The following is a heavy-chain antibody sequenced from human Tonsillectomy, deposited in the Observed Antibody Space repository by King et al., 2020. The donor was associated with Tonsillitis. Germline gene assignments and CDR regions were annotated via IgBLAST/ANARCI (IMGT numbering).Heavy chain of an antibody. CDR3: ARGFSSSTDY. CDR2: VSFDGSNK. D-gene: IGHD6-6*01. V-gene: IGHV3-30-3*01. Sequence: VQLVESGGGVVQPGRSLRLSCAASGFTFSDYVMHWVRQAPGKGLEWVAAVSFDGSNKNYADPVKGRFTISRDNSNNTLYLQMNSLRGEDTAFYYCARGFSSSTDYWGQGTLVTVSS. J-gene: IGHJ4*02. CDR1: GFTFSDYV.